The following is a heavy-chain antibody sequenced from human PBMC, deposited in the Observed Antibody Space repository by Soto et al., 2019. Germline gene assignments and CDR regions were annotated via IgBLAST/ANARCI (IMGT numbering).Heavy chain of an antibody. J-gene: IGHJ4*02. V-gene: IGHV3-7*01. CDR1: GFTFNNYW. CDR3: ARARIDS. CDR2: INLDGSEK. Sequence: EVQLVESGGGLVQPGGSLRLSCAASGFTFNNYWMTWVRQAPGKGLEWVANINLDGSEKYYVDSVKGRFTISRDNAKNSLYLQINSLRDEETAVYYCARARIDSLGQGILVTVSS.